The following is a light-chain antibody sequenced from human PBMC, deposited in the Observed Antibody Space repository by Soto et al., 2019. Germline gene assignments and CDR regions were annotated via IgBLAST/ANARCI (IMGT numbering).Light chain of an antibody. CDR2: DVS. CDR3: CSYAGSYTFGV. V-gene: IGLV2-11*01. CDR1: RSDVGGYNY. Sequence: QSVLTQPRSVSGSPGQSVTISCTGTRSDVGGYNYVSWYQQYPGEAPKLMIYDVSKRPSGVPDRFSGSKSGNTASLTVSGLQAEDEADYYCCSYAGSYTFGVFGGGTKLTVL. J-gene: IGLJ2*01.